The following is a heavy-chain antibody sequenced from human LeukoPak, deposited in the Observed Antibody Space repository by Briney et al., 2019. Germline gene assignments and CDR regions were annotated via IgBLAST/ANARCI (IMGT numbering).Heavy chain of an antibody. CDR2: ISSSSSTI. CDR1: GFTFSSYS. V-gene: IGHV3-48*01. D-gene: IGHD3/OR15-3a*01. Sequence: GGSLRLSCAASGFTFSSYSMNWVRQAPGKVLEWVSYISSSSSTIYYADSVKGRFTISRDNAKNSLYLQMNSLRAEDTAVYYCVSNLDSYYYYYMDVWGKGTTVTVSS. CDR3: VSNLDSYYYYYMDV. J-gene: IGHJ6*03.